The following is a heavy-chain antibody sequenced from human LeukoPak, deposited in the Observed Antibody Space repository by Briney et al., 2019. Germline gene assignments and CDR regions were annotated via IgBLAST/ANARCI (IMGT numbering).Heavy chain of an antibody. CDR1: GFSFSSYS. J-gene: IGHJ6*04. CDR2: ISSSSSYI. Sequence: GGSLRLSCAASGFSFSSYSMNWVRQAPGKGLEWVSSISSSSSYIYYVDSVKGRFTISRDNAKNSLYLQMNSLRAEDTAVYYCAELGITMIGGVWGKGTTVTISS. V-gene: IGHV3-21*01. CDR3: AELGITMIGGV. D-gene: IGHD3-10*02.